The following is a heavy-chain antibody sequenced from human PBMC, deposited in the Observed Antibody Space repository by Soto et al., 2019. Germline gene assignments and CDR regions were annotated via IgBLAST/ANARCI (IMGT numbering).Heavy chain of an antibody. Sequence: QVRLVQSETEVKKPGSSVQVSCKTSGGSFSVYAINWVRRAPGQGLEWMGGIVPVLGAPLYSQKFQGRLSIAADESTTTAFMELSSLTSDDTAIYYCARSDYYASGQYVELDPWGQGTLVLVS. J-gene: IGHJ5*02. CDR1: GGSFSVYA. CDR3: ARSDYYASGQYVELDP. CDR2: IVPVLGAP. V-gene: IGHV1-69*01. D-gene: IGHD3-10*01.